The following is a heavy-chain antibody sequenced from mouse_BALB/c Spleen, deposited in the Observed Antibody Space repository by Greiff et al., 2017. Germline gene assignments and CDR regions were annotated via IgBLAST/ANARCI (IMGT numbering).Heavy chain of an antibody. CDR1: GDSITSGY. D-gene: IGHD3-2*01. Sequence: EVMLVESGPSLVKPSQTLSLTCSVTGDSITSGYWNWIRKFPGNKLEYMGYISYSGSTYYNPSLKSRISITRDTSKNQYYLQLNSVTTEDTATYYCATIDSSGYEVYAMDYWGQGTSVTVSS. CDR3: ATIDSSGYEVYAMDY. J-gene: IGHJ4*01. V-gene: IGHV3-8*02. CDR2: ISYSGST.